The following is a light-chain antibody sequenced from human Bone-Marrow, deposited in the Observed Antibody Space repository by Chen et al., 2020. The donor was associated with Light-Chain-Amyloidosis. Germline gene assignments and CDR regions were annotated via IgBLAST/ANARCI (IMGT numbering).Light chain of an antibody. V-gene: IGLV3-25*03. Sequence: SYELTQPPSVSVSPGQTARITCSGDDLPTKYAYWYQQKPVQAPVLVIHRDTARPSGIPERFSGASAGTTTTLTISGVQGEDAADYHCQAADSSGTYEVIFGGGTKLTVL. J-gene: IGLJ2*01. CDR1: DLPTKY. CDR3: QAADSSGTYEVI. CDR2: RDT.